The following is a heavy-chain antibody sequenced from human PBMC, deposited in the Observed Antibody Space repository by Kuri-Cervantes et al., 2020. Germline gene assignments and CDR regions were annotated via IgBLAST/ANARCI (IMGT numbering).Heavy chain of an antibody. J-gene: IGHJ6*03. CDR1: AYSISSGYY. D-gene: IGHD5-18*01. CDR3: ARSGYSYGYANPSDRYYYYMDV. Sequence: SETLSLTCAVSAYSISSGYYWGWIRQPPGKGLEWIAHINHSGGTYYNPSLKGRVTMSVDTSKNQFSLKLSSVTAADTAVYFCARSGYSYGYANPSDRYYYYMDVWGKGTTVTVSS. V-gene: IGHV4-38-2*01. CDR2: INHSGGT.